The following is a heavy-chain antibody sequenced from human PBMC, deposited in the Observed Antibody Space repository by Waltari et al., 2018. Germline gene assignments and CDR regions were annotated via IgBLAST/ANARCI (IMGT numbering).Heavy chain of an antibody. V-gene: IGHV4-59*08. J-gene: IGHJ4*02. CDR1: RGPFSIYW. CDR3: ARHGGRGYYDY. Sequence: QVQLQVSGPGLVKPSETLSLTCAVSRGPFSIYWWVWIRQPPGKGLEWIGSVYDSHGTTLYSPILKSRATVSRDTSKSQFSLDLRSVTAADTAIYFCARHGGRGYYDYWGQGVLVTVSA. CDR2: VYDSHGTT. D-gene: IGHD3-22*01.